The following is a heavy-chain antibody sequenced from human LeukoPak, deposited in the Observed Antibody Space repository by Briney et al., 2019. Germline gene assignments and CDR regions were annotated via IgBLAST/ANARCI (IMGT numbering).Heavy chain of an antibody. CDR1: GGSISSGSYY. D-gene: IGHD1-26*01. CDR2: IYYSGST. V-gene: IGHV4-61*09. Sequence: PSQTLSLTCTVSGGSISSGSYYWSWIRQPAGKGLEWIGYIYYSGSTNYNPSLKSRVTISVDTSKNQFSLKLSSVTAADTAVYYCARVGGKTVDYWGQGTLVTVSS. J-gene: IGHJ4*02. CDR3: ARVGGKTVDY.